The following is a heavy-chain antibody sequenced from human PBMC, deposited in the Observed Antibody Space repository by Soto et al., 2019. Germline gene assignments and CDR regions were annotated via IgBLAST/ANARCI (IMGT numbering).Heavy chain of an antibody. D-gene: IGHD6-19*01. V-gene: IGHV1-18*01. J-gene: IGHJ4*02. CDR1: GYTFTSYG. Sequence: QVQLVQSGAEVKKPGASVKVSCKASGYTFTSYGISWVRQAPGQGLEWMGWISAYNGNIKYAQKLQGRVTMTTDTSTSPAYRELRSLRSDDTAVYYCARDLAVGLVDYWGQGTLVTVSS. CDR3: ARDLAVGLVDY. CDR2: ISAYNGNI.